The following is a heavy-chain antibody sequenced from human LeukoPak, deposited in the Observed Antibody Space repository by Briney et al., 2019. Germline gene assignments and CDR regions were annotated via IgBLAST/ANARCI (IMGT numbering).Heavy chain of an antibody. CDR2: ISSSSSTI. J-gene: IGHJ4*02. V-gene: IGHV3-48*01. CDR3: ARNLWFGDY. CDR1: RFTFSSYS. D-gene: IGHD3-10*01. Sequence: PGGSLRLSCAASRFTFSSYSMNWVRQAPGKGLEWVSYISSSSSTIYYADSVKGRFTISRDNAKNSLYLQMNSLRAEDTAVYYCARNLWFGDYWGQGTLVTVSS.